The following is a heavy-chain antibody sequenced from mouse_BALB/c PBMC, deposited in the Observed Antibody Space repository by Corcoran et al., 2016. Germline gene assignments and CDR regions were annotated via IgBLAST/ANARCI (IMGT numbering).Heavy chain of an antibody. D-gene: IGHD2-1*01. CDR2: INTYTGEP. J-gene: IGHJ4*01. V-gene: IGHV9-3-1*01. CDR1: GYTFTNYG. Sequence: QIQLVQSGPELKKPGETDKISCKASGYTFTNYGMNWVKQAPGKGLKWMGWINTYTGEPTYADDFKGRFAFSLETSASTAYLQINNLKNEDTATYFCARRAYYGNYVGPYAMDYWGQGTSVIVSS. CDR3: ARRAYYGNYVGPYAMDY.